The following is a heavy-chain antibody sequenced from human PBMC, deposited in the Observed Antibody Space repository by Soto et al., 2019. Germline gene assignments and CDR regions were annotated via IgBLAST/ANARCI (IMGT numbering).Heavy chain of an antibody. CDR2: IIPILGTT. CDR1: GGTFSRYA. J-gene: IGHJ4*02. V-gene: IGHV1-69*13. Sequence: SVKVSCKVSGGTFSRYAITWVRQAPGQGLEWMGGIIPILGTTSYAQKFQGRVTITADESTTTAYMELSSLKSEDTAVYYCAKGGYSGYDSSRPFDYWGQGTLVTVS. CDR3: AKGGYSGYDSSRPFDY. D-gene: IGHD5-12*01.